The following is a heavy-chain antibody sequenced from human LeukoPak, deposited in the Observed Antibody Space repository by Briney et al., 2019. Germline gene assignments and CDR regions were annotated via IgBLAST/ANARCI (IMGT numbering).Heavy chain of an antibody. CDR1: GGPFSDYY. V-gene: IGHV4-34*01. J-gene: IGHJ6*03. Sequence: PSETLSLTCAVYGGPFSDYYWTWIRQPPGKGLEWIGEINHSGSPNYNPSLKSRVTISVDTSKNQFSLRLSSVTAADTAVYYCARGGYCTNGVCYRPQYFYYYMDVWGKGTTVTVSS. CDR3: ARGGYCTNGVCYRPQYFYYYMDV. CDR2: INHSGSP. D-gene: IGHD2-8*01.